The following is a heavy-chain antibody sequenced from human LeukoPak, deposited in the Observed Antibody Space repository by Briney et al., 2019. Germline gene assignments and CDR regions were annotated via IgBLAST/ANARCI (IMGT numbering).Heavy chain of an antibody. D-gene: IGHD1-26*01. Sequence: PSETLSLTCGVSGGSISGTNWWRWLRQPPGQGLEWIGEISLAGQTNYNPSLNGRVTMSLDKSSNQLSLNLTSVTAADTATYYCSRESGAFCPFGYWGQGTLVIVSS. CDR2: ISLAGQT. J-gene: IGHJ4*02. CDR1: GGSISGTNW. CDR3: SRESGAFCPFGY. V-gene: IGHV4/OR15-8*02.